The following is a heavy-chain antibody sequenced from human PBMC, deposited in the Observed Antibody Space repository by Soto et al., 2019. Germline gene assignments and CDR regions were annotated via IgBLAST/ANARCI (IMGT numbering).Heavy chain of an antibody. D-gene: IGHD5-18*01. CDR1: GESFSGDY. Sequence: QVQLQQWGAGLLKPSETLSLTCAVYGESFSGDYWSWIRQPPGKGLEWIGGINRSGSTIYNPSLNSRVTISAPTSKNQFALSLTSVPAAEPAVYYCARGRENTAARRLEYYYYYTDVWGRRTTVTVSS. J-gene: IGHJ6*03. CDR2: INRSGST. CDR3: ARGRENTAARRLEYYYYYTDV. V-gene: IGHV4-34*01.